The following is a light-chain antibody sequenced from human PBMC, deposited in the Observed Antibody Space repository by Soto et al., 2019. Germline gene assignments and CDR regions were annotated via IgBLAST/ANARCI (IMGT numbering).Light chain of an antibody. CDR2: DNN. CDR1: TSNIGNNF. V-gene: IGLV1-51*01. Sequence: QSVLTQPPSVSAAPGQKVTISCSGSTSNIGNNFVFWYQQLPGTAPKLLIYDNNKRPSGIPDRFSGSKSGTSATLGITGLQTGDEADYCCETWDSSLSVVLFGGGTKVTVL. CDR3: ETWDSSLSVVL. J-gene: IGLJ2*01.